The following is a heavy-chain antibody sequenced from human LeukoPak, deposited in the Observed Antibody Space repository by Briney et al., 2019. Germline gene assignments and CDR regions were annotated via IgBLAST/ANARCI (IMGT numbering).Heavy chain of an antibody. V-gene: IGHV3-30-3*01. D-gene: IGHD4-17*01. CDR3: ARVGTTVTSFYYFDY. CDR1: AFSLSAYN. J-gene: IGHJ4*02. CDR2: ISYDESNK. Sequence: GGSLRLSCAASAFSLSAYNMNWVRQAPGKGLEWVAVISYDESNKYYADSVKGRFTISRDNSKNTLYLQMNSLRAEDTAVYYCARVGTTVTSFYYFDYWGQGTLVTVSS.